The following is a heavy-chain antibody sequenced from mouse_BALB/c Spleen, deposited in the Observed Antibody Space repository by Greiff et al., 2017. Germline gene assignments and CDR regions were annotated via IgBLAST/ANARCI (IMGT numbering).Heavy chain of an antibody. J-gene: IGHJ4*01. D-gene: IGHD1-1*01. CDR2: IWAGGST. CDR3: ARGIYYYSSSYAMDY. CDR1: GFSLTSYG. Sequence: VKLVESGPGLVAPSQSLSITCTVSGFSLTSYGVHWVRQPPGKGLEWLGVIWAGGSTNYNSALMSRLSISKDNSKSQVFLKMNSLQTDDTAMYYCARGIYYYSSSYAMDYWGQGTSVTVSS. V-gene: IGHV2-9*02.